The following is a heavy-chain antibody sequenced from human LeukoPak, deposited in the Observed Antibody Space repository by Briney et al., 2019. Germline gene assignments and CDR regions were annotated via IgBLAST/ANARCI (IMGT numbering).Heavy chain of an antibody. V-gene: IGHV1-18*01. Sequence: ASVTVSCKASGYTFTSYGISWVRQAPGQGLEWMGWISAYNGNTNYAQKLQGRVTMTTDTSTSTAYMEPRSLRSDDTAVYYCARGCTNGVCYHFDYWGQGTLVTVSS. D-gene: IGHD2-8*01. J-gene: IGHJ4*02. CDR1: GYTFTSYG. CDR2: ISAYNGNT. CDR3: ARGCTNGVCYHFDY.